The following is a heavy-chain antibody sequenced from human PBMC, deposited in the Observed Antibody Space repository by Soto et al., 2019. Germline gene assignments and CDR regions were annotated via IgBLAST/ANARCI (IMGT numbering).Heavy chain of an antibody. CDR3: ASSGVAGTKKNGKFDS. CDR1: GYSFTSYW. Sequence: PGESLKISCKGSGYSFTSYWIGWVRQMPGKGLEWMGIIYPGDSDTRYSPSFQGQATISADKSISTAYLQWSSLKASDTAMYYCASSGVAGTKKNGKFDSGGGGPLATVSS. D-gene: IGHD6-19*01. V-gene: IGHV5-51*01. CDR2: IYPGDSDT. J-gene: IGHJ4*02.